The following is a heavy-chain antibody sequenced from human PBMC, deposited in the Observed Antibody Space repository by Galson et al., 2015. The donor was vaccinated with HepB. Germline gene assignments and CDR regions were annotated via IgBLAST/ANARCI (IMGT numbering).Heavy chain of an antibody. CDR3: AKDEGDIVVVPAAIGHILPAY. V-gene: IGHV3-30*18. Sequence: SLRLSCAASGFTFSSYGMHWVRQAPGKGLEWVAVISYDGSNKYYADSVKGRFTISRDNSKNTLYLQMNSLRAEDTAVYYCAKDEGDIVVVPAAIGHILPAYWGQGTLVTVSS. J-gene: IGHJ4*02. D-gene: IGHD2-2*02. CDR2: ISYDGSNK. CDR1: GFTFSSYG.